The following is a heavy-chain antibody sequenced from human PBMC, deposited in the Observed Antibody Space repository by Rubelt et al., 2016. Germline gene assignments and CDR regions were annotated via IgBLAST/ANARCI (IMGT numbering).Heavy chain of an antibody. D-gene: IGHD1-26*01. J-gene: IGHJ4*02. CDR3: ARDKVGATNSDY. Sequence: ILSLTCTVSGGSISSHYWSWIRQPPGKGLEWIGYIYSSGSTDYNPSLKSRVTISVDTSKNQFSLKLGSVTAADTAVYYCARDKVGATNSDYWGQGTLVTVSS. CDR2: IYSSGST. V-gene: IGHV4-59*11. CDR1: GGSISSHY.